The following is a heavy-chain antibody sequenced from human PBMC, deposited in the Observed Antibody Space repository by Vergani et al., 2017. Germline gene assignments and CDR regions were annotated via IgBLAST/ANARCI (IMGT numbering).Heavy chain of an antibody. CDR2: INPNSGGT. D-gene: IGHD3-22*01. CDR3: ARDPNPHYYDSRGYSDY. J-gene: IGHJ4*02. CDR1: GYTFTGYY. V-gene: IGHV1-2*02. Sequence: QVQLVQSGAEVKKPGASVKVSCKASGYTFTGYYMHWVRQAPGQGLEWMGWINPNSGGTNYAQKFQGRVTMTRDTSISTAYMELSRLRSDDTAVYYCARDPNPHYYDSRGYSDYWGQGTLVTVSS.